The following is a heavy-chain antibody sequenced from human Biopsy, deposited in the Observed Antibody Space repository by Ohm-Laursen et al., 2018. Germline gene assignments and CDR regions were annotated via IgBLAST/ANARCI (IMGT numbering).Heavy chain of an antibody. CDR2: IIPILRTT. V-gene: IGHV1-69*11. J-gene: IGHJ4*02. CDR3: AREAIGYQLPCDD. Sequence: GSSVKVSCKAPTGTFNSYGIIWVRQAPGQGLEWMGRIIPILRTTAYAQTFLGRGTITADSPTSTVDMELTSLTSDDTAVYFCAREAIGYQLPCDDWGQGTLVTVSS. D-gene: IGHD2-2*01. CDR1: TGTFNSYG.